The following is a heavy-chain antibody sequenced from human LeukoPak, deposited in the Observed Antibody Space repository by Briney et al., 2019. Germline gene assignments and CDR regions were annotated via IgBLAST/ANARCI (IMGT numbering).Heavy chain of an antibody. CDR3: AKEYDYGGNGAFDI. D-gene: IGHD4-23*01. CDR1: GFTFDDYA. J-gene: IGHJ3*02. CDR2: ISWNSGSI. V-gene: IGHV3-9*01. Sequence: GRSLRLSCAASGFTFDDYAMQWLRQARGRGLKWVSGISWNSGSIGYAHSVKVRFTISRDNAKNSLYLQMNSLRAEDTALYYCAKEYDYGGNGAFDIWGQGTMLTVSS.